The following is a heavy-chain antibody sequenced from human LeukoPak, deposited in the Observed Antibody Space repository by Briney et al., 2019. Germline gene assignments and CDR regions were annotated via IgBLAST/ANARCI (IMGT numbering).Heavy chain of an antibody. Sequence: PGGSLRLSCYASGFIFSDYYMSWIRQAPGKGLEWLSYITGTDHSMRYADSVKGRFAISRDNGKNSLYLQLNSLRAEDTAVYYCARGHCNSRNCYWHFDLWGRGTRVTVSS. J-gene: IGHJ2*01. CDR2: ITGTDHSM. D-gene: IGHD2/OR15-2a*01. CDR1: GFIFSDYY. CDR3: ARGHCNSRNCYWHFDL. V-gene: IGHV3-11*01.